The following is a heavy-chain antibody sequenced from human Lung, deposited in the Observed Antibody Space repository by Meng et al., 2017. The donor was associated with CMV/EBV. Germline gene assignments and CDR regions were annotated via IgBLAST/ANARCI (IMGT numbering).Heavy chain of an antibody. J-gene: IGHJ5*02. CDR1: GYTFSTYT. D-gene: IGHD3-3*01. V-gene: IGHV1-18*01. Sequence: GSXXDSXKASGYTFSTYTLIWVRQAPGQGLERMGWISPYNGDTNYAPKCLGRVSMTTDTTTSTAYLELRSLRSDDTAVYYCARGYDFWSAYYLIDPWGTGNLV. CDR2: ISPYNGDT. CDR3: ARGYDFWSAYYLIDP.